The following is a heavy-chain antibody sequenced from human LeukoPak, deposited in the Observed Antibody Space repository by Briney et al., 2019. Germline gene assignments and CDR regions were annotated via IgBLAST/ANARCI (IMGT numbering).Heavy chain of an antibody. D-gene: IGHD2-21*02. CDR1: GFGFGDYG. J-gene: IGHJ4*02. CDR3: ARHYVYSGDPRLDY. V-gene: IGHV3-49*04. Sequence: TGGSLRLSCSASGFGFGDYGMSWVRQAPGKGLEWVGFIRSKVYGGTTEYATSVKGRFTISRVDSKSIAYLQMDSLKTDDTGVYYCARHYVYSGDPRLDYWGQGTLVTVSS. CDR2: IRSKVYGGTT.